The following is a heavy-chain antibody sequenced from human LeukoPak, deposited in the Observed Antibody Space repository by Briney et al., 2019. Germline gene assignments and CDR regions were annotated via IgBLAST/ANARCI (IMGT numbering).Heavy chain of an antibody. CDR3: ASPPLGMPRPDMDV. CDR1: RGSIRSSNYY. V-gene: IGHV4-39*01. J-gene: IGHJ6*03. D-gene: IGHD3-16*01. Sequence: SETLSLTCTVSRGSIRSSNYYWVWFRQPPGKGLEWIGSIYDSGNTYYNSSLKSRVTISADTSKNQFSLKLTSVTAADTAVYYCASPPLGMPRPDMDVWGKGTTVTVSS. CDR2: IYDSGNT.